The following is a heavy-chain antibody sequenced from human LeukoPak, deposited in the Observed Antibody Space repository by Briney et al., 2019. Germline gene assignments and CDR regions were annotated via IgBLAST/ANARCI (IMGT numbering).Heavy chain of an antibody. V-gene: IGHV3-53*01. J-gene: IGHJ4*02. CDR3: AGGLRSGLIDY. Sequence: PGGSLRLSCAASEFTVNNNYMNWVRQAPGKGLEWVSTIYSAGSTNYADSVKGRFTISRDNSKNTMYLQMNSLRAEDTAVYYCAGGLRSGLIDYWGQGTLVTVSS. CDR2: IYSAGST. CDR1: EFTVNNNY. D-gene: IGHD4-17*01.